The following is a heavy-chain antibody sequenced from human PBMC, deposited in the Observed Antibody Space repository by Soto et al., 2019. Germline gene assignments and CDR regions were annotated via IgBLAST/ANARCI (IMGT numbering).Heavy chain of an antibody. CDR3: ATEGHSSGRAGTFRH. J-gene: IGHJ1*01. Sequence: QAQLVESGGGVVQPGRSLRLSCAASGFTFTTFVMHWVRQTPGKGLEWVTAISSDANNKHYADSVRGRFTISRDNSENTLYPQVDTLTSEETALYFCATEGHSSGRAGTFRHWGQGTLV. V-gene: IGHV3-30*01. CDR2: ISSDANNK. CDR1: GFTFTTFV. D-gene: IGHD3-22*01.